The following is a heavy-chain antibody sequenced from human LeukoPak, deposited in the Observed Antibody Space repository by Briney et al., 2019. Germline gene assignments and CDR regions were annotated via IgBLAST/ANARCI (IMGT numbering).Heavy chain of an antibody. CDR2: ISYDGSNK. J-gene: IGHJ4*02. CDR3: AKRGDSGLFYY. D-gene: IGHD2-15*01. V-gene: IGHV3-30*18. Sequence: GGSLRLSCAASGFTFSSYGMHWVRQAPGKGLEWVAVISYDGSNKYYADSVKGRFTISRDNSKNTLYLQMNSLRAEDTAVYYCAKRGDSGLFYYWGQGTLVTVSS. CDR1: GFTFSSYG.